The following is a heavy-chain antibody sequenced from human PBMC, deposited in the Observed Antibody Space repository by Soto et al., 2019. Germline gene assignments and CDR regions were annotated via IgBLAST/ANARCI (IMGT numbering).Heavy chain of an antibody. CDR1: VVSEFNFSDQY. J-gene: IGHJ4*02. CDR2: IKSKSDGGTT. V-gene: IGHV3-15*01. D-gene: IGHD4-17*01. CDR3: STDRFYGPVDH. Sequence: NPGGSLRLSCTVSVVSEFNFSDQYMDWVRQAPGKGLEWVGRIKSKSDGGTTDYAAPVKGRCTISRDDSENTLYLQMNSLKTEDTAVYYCSTDRFYGPVDHWGQGSLFTVSS.